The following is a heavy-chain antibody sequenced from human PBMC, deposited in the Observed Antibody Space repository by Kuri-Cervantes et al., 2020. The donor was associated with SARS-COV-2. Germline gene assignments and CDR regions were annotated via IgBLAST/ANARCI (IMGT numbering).Heavy chain of an antibody. CDR1: GFTFSSYS. V-gene: IGHV3-66*02. CDR2: IYSGGST. J-gene: IGHJ4*02. Sequence: GESLKISCAASGFTFSSYSMNWVRQAPGKGLEWVSVIYSGGSTYYADSVKGRFTISRDNSKNTLYLQMNSLRAEDTAVYYCARDKQHWSPFDYWGQGTLVTVSS. D-gene: IGHD1-1*01. CDR3: ARDKQHWSPFDY.